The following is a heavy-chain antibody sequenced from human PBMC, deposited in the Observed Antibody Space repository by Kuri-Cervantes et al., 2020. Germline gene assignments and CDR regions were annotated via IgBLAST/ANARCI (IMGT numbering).Heavy chain of an antibody. CDR2: IYYSGST. V-gene: IGHV4-31*03. CDR1: GGSISSGGYY. CDR3: ARVDYDSSGYYYGPGPIDY. J-gene: IGHJ4*02. D-gene: IGHD3-22*01. Sequence: SETLSLTCTVSGGSISSGGYYWSWIRQHPGKGLEWIGYIYYSGSTYYNPSLKSRVTISVDTSKNQFSLKLSSVTAADTAVYYCARVDYDSSGYYYGPGPIDYWGQGTLVTVSS.